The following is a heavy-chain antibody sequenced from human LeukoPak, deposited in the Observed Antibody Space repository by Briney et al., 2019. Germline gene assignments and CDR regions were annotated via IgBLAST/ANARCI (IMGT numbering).Heavy chain of an antibody. CDR1: GFTXXDYY. CDR2: ISRSGSTI. J-gene: IGHJ4*02. D-gene: IGHD6-19*01. CDR3: ARNMWLVDYFDY. Sequence: GFTXXDYYXSWIRQAPGKGLEWVSYISRSGSTIYYADSVKGRFTISRDNAKNSLYLQMNSLRAEDTAVYYCARNMWLVDYFDYWGQGTLVTVSS. V-gene: IGHV3-11*01.